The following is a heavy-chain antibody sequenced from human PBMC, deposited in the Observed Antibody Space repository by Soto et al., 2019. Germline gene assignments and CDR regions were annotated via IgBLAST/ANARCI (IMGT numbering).Heavy chain of an antibody. D-gene: IGHD3-22*01. CDR2: IIPILGIA. V-gene: IGHV1-69*02. CDR1: GGTFSSYT. CDR3: ARAPHYYDSSGPSYYFDY. J-gene: IGHJ4*02. Sequence: SVKVSCKASGGTFSSYTISWVRQAPGQGLEWMGRIIPILGIANYAQKFQGRVTITADKSTSTAYMELSSLRSEDTAVYYCARAPHYYDSSGPSYYFDYWGQGTLVTVSS.